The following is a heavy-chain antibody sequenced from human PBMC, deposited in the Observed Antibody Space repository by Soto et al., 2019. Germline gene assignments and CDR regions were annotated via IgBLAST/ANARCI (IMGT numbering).Heavy chain of an antibody. Sequence: SETLSVTCTVSGGSISSGDYYWSWFLQPPRKGLEWIGYIYYSGSTYYNPSPKSRVTISVDTSKNQFSLKLSSVTAADKAVYYCASYDILTGYSGYYFDYWGQGTLVTVSS. CDR3: ASYDILTGYSGYYFDY. J-gene: IGHJ4*02. V-gene: IGHV4-30-4*01. CDR2: IYYSGST. CDR1: GGSISSGDYY. D-gene: IGHD3-9*01.